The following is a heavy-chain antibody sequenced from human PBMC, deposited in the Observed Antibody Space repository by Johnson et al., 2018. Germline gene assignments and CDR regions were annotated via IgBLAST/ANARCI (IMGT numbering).Heavy chain of an antibody. J-gene: IGHJ6*03. Sequence: QVQLQESGGGLVRPGGSLRLSCAASGFTFSDYYMSWIRQAPGKGLEWVLYMTTRGSTIYYADSVKGRFTISGDDSRNSLYLQMNSLRAEENAVYYCARGSAYDWNYGYYYYMDVWGKGTTVTVSS. V-gene: IGHV3-11*04. CDR2: MTTRGSTI. CDR1: GFTFSDYY. D-gene: IGHD1-7*01. CDR3: ARGSAYDWNYGYYYYMDV.